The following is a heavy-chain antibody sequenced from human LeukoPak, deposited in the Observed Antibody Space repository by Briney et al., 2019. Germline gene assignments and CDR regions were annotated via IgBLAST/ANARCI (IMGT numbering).Heavy chain of an antibody. Sequence: GESLKISCKGSGYSFTSYWIGWVRQMPGKGLEWMGIIYPGDSDTRYSPSFQGQVTISADKSISTAYLQWSSLKASDTAMYYCARQGQWLVQWNWFDPWGQGTLVTVSS. CDR2: IYPGDSDT. CDR3: ARQGQWLVQWNWFDP. V-gene: IGHV5-51*01. J-gene: IGHJ5*02. D-gene: IGHD6-19*01. CDR1: GYSFTSYW.